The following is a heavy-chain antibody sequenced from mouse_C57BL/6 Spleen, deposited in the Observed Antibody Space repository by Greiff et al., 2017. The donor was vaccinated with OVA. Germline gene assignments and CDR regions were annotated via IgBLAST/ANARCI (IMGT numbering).Heavy chain of an antibody. V-gene: IGHV1-64*01. D-gene: IGHD1-1*01. CDR2: IHPNSGST. J-gene: IGHJ4*01. CDR1: GYTFTSYW. Sequence: VQLQQSGAELVKPGASVKLSCKASGYTFTSYWMHWVKQRPGQGLEWIGMIHPNSGSTNYNEKFKSKATLTVDKSSSTAYMQLSSLTSEDSAVYYCARVTTVVAPYAMDYWGQGTSVTVSS. CDR3: ARVTTVVAPYAMDY.